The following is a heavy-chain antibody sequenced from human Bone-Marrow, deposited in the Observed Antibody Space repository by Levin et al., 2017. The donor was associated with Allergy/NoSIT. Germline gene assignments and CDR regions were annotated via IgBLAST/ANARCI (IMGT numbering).Heavy chain of an antibody. CDR1: GGSFNAYG. V-gene: IGHV1-69*06. CDR3: ARELGRYPYFGY. CDR2: ISPMFGTA. Sequence: ASVKVSCKASGGSFNAYGINWLRQAPGQGLEWLGTISPMFGTANYAPEFQGRVTIIADRSTTTAYMELTSLKSEDTAVYYCARELGRYPYFGYWGQGTLVTVSS. D-gene: IGHD7-27*01. J-gene: IGHJ4*02.